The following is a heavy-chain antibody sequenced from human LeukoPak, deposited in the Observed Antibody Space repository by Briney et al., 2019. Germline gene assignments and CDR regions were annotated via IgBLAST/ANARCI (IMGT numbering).Heavy chain of an antibody. J-gene: IGHJ4*02. CDR1: GFIFSNHA. CDR2: ISGSGGST. V-gene: IGHV3-23*01. CDR3: ARAIVGATGFDY. Sequence: GGSLRLSCAGSGFIFSNHAMSWVRQAPGKGLEWVSDISGSGGSTYYADSVKGRFTISRDNSKNTLYLQMNSLRAEDTAVYYCARAIVGATGFDYWGQGTLVTVSS. D-gene: IGHD1-26*01.